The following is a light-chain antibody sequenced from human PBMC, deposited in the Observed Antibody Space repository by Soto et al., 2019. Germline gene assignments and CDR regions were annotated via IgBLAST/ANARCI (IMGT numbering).Light chain of an antibody. CDR3: QQYNNWWT. V-gene: IGKV3D-15*01. Sequence: EIVMTQSPATLSVSPGERATLSCRASQSVRSNLAWYQQKPGQAPRLLIYAASTRATGIPARFIGNGSGTEFTLTISSLQSEDFAVYYCQQYNNWWTFGQGTKVDIK. CDR1: QSVRSN. J-gene: IGKJ1*01. CDR2: AAS.